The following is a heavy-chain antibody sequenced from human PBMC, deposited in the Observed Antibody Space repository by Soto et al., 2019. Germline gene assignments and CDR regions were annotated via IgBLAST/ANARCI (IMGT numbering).Heavy chain of an antibody. V-gene: IGHV4-39*01. CDR2: FFYGGKN. CDR3: VRRHGLTIDAYY. CDR1: GGSIDTYY. Sequence: SETLSLTCTVSGGSIDTYYWGWMHQPPGKGLEWIASFFYGGKNYYNPSLKSRVTISVDTSKNQFSLKLTSVTAADTAVYYCVRRHGLTIDAYYWGQGTLVTVSS. D-gene: IGHD3-10*01. J-gene: IGHJ4*02.